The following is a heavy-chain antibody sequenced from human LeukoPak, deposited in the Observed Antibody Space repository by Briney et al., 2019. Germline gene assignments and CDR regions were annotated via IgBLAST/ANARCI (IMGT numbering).Heavy chain of an antibody. CDR3: ARMTLYGSGTVD. D-gene: IGHD3-10*01. V-gene: IGHV3-64*01. Sequence: PGGSLRLSCAASGFTFSSYAMHWVRQAPGKGLEYDSGISSNGGSTYYANSVKGRFTISRDNSKNIVKLQMGSLRVEDTAVYHCARMTLYGSGTVDWGQGILVTVSS. CDR2: ISSNGGST. J-gene: IGHJ4*02. CDR1: GFTFSSYA.